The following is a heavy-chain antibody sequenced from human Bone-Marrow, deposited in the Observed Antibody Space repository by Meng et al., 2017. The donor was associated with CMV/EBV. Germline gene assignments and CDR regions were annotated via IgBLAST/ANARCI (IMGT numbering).Heavy chain of an antibody. CDR1: GFTYSSYE. Sequence: GESLKISCAASGFTYSSYEMNWVRQAPGKGLEWVSYISSSGSTIYYADSVKGRFTISRDNAKNSLYLQMNSPKAEDTAVYYSARDPGWLRYCGGDCYWNWGQGTLVTVSS. D-gene: IGHD2-21*01. CDR3: ARDPGWLRYCGGDCYWN. CDR2: ISSSGSTI. J-gene: IGHJ4*02. V-gene: IGHV3-48*03.